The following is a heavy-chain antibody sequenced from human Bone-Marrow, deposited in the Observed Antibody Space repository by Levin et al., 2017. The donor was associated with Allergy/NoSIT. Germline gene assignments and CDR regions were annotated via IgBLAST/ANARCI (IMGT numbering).Heavy chain of an antibody. CDR3: ARVVFRHYYDSSGYYGY. D-gene: IGHD3-22*01. J-gene: IGHJ4*02. V-gene: IGHV4-39*07. CDR2: IYYSGST. Sequence: SQTLSLTCTVSGGSISSSSYYWGWIRQPPGKGLEWIGSIYYSGSTYYNPSLKSRVTISVDTSKNQFSLKLSSVTAADTAVYYCARVVFRHYYDSSGYYGYWGQGTLVTVSS. CDR1: GGSISSSSYY.